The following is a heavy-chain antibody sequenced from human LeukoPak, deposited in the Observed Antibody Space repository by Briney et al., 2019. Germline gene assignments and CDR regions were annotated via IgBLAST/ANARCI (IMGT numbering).Heavy chain of an antibody. J-gene: IGHJ4*02. D-gene: IGHD1-1*01. CDR3: AKASTGTMYYFDY. V-gene: IGHV3-23*01. Sequence: GGSLRLSCSASGFTFGSSAMGWVRQAPGKGLEWVSTISYTGGSTYYTDSVKGRFTLSRDNSKNTLYLQMNSLRAEDTAVYYCAKASTGTMYYFDYWGQGTLVTVSS. CDR1: GFTFGSSA. CDR2: ISYTGGST.